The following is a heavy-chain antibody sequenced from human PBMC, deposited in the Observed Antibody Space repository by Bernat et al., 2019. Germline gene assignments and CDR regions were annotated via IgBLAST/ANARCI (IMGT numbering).Heavy chain of an antibody. D-gene: IGHD6-25*01. CDR1: GFTFNIYG. Sequence: QVQLVESGGGGVQPGRALRLSCAASGFTFNIYGMHWVRQAPGKGLEWVAIIWYDGNKKYYADSVKGRFTISRDNSKNTLFLQMNGLRAEDTAVYYCAREKSEGFAADWYVDLWGRGTLVTVSS. CDR2: IWYDGNKK. CDR3: AREKSEGFAADWYVDL. V-gene: IGHV3-33*01. J-gene: IGHJ2*01.